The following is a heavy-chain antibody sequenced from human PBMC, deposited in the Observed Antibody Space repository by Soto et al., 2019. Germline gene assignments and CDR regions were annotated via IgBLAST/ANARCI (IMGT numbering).Heavy chain of an antibody. CDR2: ISYDGNNK. J-gene: IGHJ4*02. V-gene: IGHV3-30-3*01. D-gene: IGHD2-2*01. CDR1: GCTFSTYA. CDR3: GRCSSTSCHLGSDY. Sequence: AGGSRRLSCAASGCTFSTYAMNWVRQAPGKGLEWVALISYDGNNKYYADSVKGRFTISRDSSRNTLYLQMNSLRDADTALYSGGRCSSTSCHLGSDYWAQGT.